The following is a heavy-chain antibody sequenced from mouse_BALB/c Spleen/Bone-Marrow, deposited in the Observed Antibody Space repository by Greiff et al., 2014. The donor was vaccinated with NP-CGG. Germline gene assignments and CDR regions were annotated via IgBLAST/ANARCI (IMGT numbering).Heavy chain of an antibody. V-gene: IGHV1-7*01. D-gene: IGHD2-13*01. CDR1: GYTLSTYW. Sequence: LQESGAELAKPGASVKMSCKASGYTLSTYWMHWVKQRPGQGLEWIGYINPRTGFTEYSPKFRDKATFTVDNSSSTAYMRXXXLTSEDSAVYYVARLAYYGDYPAWFAYWGQGTLVTVSA. J-gene: IGHJ3*01. CDR3: ARLAYYGDYPAWFAY. CDR2: INPRTGFT.